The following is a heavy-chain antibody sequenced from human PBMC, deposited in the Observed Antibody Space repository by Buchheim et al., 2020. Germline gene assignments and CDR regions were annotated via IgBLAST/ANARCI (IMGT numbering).Heavy chain of an antibody. Sequence: QVHLVESGGGEVQPGRSLRLSCAASGFTFSRYGMHWVRQAPGKGLEWVALISSDGSNKYYADSVKGRFTISRDNSKNTLYLQMNSLRAEDTAVYYCAKDYSSVTTVWYFDLWGRSTL. CDR3: AKDYSSVTTVWYFDL. D-gene: IGHD4-17*01. CDR1: GFTFSRYG. J-gene: IGHJ2*01. V-gene: IGHV3-30*18. CDR2: ISSDGSNK.